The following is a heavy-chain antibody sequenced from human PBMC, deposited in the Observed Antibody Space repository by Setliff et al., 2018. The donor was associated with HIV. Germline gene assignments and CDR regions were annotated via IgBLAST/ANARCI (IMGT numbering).Heavy chain of an antibody. CDR2: IYPGDSET. D-gene: IGHD3-9*01. CDR3: TKHPLRPGIAGYFYFIDA. J-gene: IGHJ6*04. V-gene: IGHV5-51*01. Sequence: GESLKISCQGSGYFFLSSWIGWVRQVPGKGLEWVAIIYPGDSETRYSPSFEGQVTVSADKSITTAYLQWSSLRASDTATYYCTKHPLRPGIAGYFYFIDAWGTGTPVTVSS. CDR1: GYFFLSSW.